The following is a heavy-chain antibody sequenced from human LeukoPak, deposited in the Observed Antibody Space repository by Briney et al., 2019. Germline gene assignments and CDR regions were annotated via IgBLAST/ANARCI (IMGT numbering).Heavy chain of an antibody. CDR2: ISSSSSTI. V-gene: IGHV3-48*01. D-gene: IGHD2-2*01. Sequence: PGGSLRLSCAASGFTFSSYSMNWVRQAPGKGLEWISYISSSSSTIYYSDSVKGRFTISRDNAKNSLYLQMNSLRAEDTAVYYCARDRGSVYCSTTSCYPTGYFDLWGRGTLVTVSS. CDR3: ARDRGSVYCSTTSCYPTGYFDL. J-gene: IGHJ2*01. CDR1: GFTFSSYS.